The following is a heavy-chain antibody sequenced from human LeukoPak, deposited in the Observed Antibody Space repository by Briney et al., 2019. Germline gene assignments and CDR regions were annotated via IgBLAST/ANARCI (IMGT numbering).Heavy chain of an antibody. CDR3: ARDGRSGGYSSGWYLY. V-gene: IGHV4-61*02. D-gene: IGHD6-19*01. CDR2: IYTSGST. CDR1: GGSISSGSYY. J-gene: IGHJ4*02. Sequence: PSQTLSLTCTVSGGSISSGSYYWSWIRQPAGKGLEWIGRIYTSGSTNYNPSLKSRVTISEDTSKNQFSLKLSSVTAADTAVYYCARDGRSGGYSSGWYLYWGQGTLVTVSS.